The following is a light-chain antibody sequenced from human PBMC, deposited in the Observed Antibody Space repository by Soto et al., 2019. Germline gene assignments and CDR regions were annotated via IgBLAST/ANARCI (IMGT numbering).Light chain of an antibody. Sequence: QSVLTQPRSVSGSPGQSVTISCTGTSNDIGGYDYVSWFQQHPGNAPKLMIFDINERPSGVPDRFSGSKSGDTASLTISGLQSEDEADYFCCAYAGSYTVVFGTATKVTVL. CDR1: SNDIGGYDY. V-gene: IGLV2-11*01. J-gene: IGLJ1*01. CDR3: CAYAGSYTVV. CDR2: DIN.